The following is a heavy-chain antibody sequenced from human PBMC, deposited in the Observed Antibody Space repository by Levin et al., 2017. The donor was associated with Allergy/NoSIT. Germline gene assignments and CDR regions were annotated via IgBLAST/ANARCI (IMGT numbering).Heavy chain of an antibody. CDR3: AHWYYYDSSGYHFQH. CDR2: IYWNDDK. V-gene: IGHV2-5*01. J-gene: IGHJ1*01. CDR1: GFSLSTSGVG. D-gene: IGHD3-22*01. Sequence: SGPTLVKPTQTLTLTCTFSGFSLSTSGVGVGWIRQPPGKALEWLALIYWNDDKRYSPSLKSRLTITKDTSKNQVVLTMTNMDPVDTATYYCAHWYYYDSSGYHFQHWGQGTLVTVSS.